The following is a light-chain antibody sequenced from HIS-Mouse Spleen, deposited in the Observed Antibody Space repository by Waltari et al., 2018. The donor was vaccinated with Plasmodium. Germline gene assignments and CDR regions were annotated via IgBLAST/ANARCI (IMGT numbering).Light chain of an antibody. CDR2: KAS. CDR3: QQYNSDSYT. CDR1: QSISSW. J-gene: IGKJ2*01. V-gene: IGKV1-5*03. Sequence: DIQMTQSPSTLSASVGDRVTITCRASQSISSWLAWYEQKPGKAPKLLIYKASSLESGVPSRFSGSGSGTEVTLTISSLQPDDFATYYCQQYNSDSYTFGQGTKLEIK.